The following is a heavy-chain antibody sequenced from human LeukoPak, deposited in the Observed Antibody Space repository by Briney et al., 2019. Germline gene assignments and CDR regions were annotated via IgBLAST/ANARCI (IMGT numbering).Heavy chain of an antibody. CDR2: ISGSGGST. V-gene: IGHV3-23*01. D-gene: IGHD3-22*01. CDR3: AKSAYYDASGYYREYYFDY. Sequence: GGSLRLSCVVSGFTVSNNYMSWVRQAPGKGLEWVSNISGSGGSTHYADSVKGRFTISRDKTKNTLYLQMNSLRAEDTAVYYCAKSAYYDASGYYREYYFDYWGQGTLVTVSS. J-gene: IGHJ4*02. CDR1: GFTVSNNY.